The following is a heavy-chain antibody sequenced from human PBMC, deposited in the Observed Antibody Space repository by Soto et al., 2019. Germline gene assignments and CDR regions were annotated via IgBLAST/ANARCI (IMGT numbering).Heavy chain of an antibody. CDR1: GFSLSTSGVG. J-gene: IGHJ6*01. Sequence: SGPTLVNPTQTLTLTCTFSGFSLSTSGVGVGWIRQPPGKALERLALIYWNDDKRYSPSLKSRLTITKDTSKNQVVLTMTNMDPVDTATYFCALLPLPHDSWGGGHYYFGMDDWRQGTTVTTAS. CDR3: ALLPLPHDSWGGGHYYFGMDD. D-gene: IGHD3-3*01. V-gene: IGHV2-5*01. CDR2: IYWNDDK.